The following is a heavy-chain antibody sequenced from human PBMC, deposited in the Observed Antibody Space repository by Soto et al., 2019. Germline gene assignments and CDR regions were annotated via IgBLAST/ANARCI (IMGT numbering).Heavy chain of an antibody. D-gene: IGHD6-19*01. J-gene: IGHJ4*02. CDR1: GYTFTSYY. CDR2: INPSGGST. V-gene: IGHV1-46*01. Sequence: QVQLVQSGAEVKKPGASVKVSCKASGYTFTSYYMHWVRQAPGQGLEWMGIINPSGGSTSYAQKFQGRVTMTRDTSTSTVYMGLSSLRSEDTAVYYCARVRRAVAGKAGEFDYWGQGTLVTVSS. CDR3: ARVRRAVAGKAGEFDY.